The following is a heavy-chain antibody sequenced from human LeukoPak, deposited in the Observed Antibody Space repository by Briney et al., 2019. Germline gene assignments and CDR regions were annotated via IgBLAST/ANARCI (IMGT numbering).Heavy chain of an antibody. J-gene: IGHJ4*02. CDR1: GFVFSNHW. CDR2: INGRGSET. V-gene: IGHV3-7*01. Sequence: GGSLRLSCAASGFVFSNHWMTWVRQAPGKGLEWVANINGRGSETYYADYVKGRFTISRDNTKKSLFLQLNSLGVEDTATYYCAKDYSFSNFNWGQGTLVTVSS. D-gene: IGHD2-15*01. CDR3: AKDYSFSNFN.